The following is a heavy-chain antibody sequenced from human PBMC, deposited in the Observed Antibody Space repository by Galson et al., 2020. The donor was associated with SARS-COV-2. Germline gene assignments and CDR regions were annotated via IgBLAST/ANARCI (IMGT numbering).Heavy chain of an antibody. CDR2: IYSGGST. V-gene: IGHV3-66*01. J-gene: IGHJ4*02. D-gene: IGHD2-15*01. Sequence: GESLKISCAASGFTVSSNYMSWVRQAPGKGLEWVSVIYSGGSTYYADSVKGRFTISRDNSKNTLYLQMNSLRAEDTAGYYCARDYRDIVWGQGTLVTVSS. CDR3: ARDYRDIV. CDR1: GFTVSSNY.